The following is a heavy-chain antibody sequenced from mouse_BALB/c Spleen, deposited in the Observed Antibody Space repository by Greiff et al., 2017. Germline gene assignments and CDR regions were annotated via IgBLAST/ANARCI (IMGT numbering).Heavy chain of an antibody. CDR3: ARWGYDAY. J-gene: IGHJ3*01. CDR1: GFTFSSFG. CDR2: ISSGSSTI. D-gene: IGHD2-2*01. V-gene: IGHV5-17*02. Sequence: EVKLEESGGGLVQPGGSRKLSCAASGFTFSSFGMHWVRQAPEKGLEWVAYISSGSSTIYYADTVKGRFTISRDNPKNTLFLQMTSLRSEDTAMYYCARWGYDAYWGQGTLVTVSA.